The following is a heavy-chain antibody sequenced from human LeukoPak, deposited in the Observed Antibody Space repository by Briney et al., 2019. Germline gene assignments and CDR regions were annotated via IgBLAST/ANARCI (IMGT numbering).Heavy chain of an antibody. CDR1: GYTFTSYD. J-gene: IGHJ5*02. D-gene: IGHD3-10*01. CDR2: INPNSGGT. V-gene: IGHV1-2*02. Sequence: GASVKVSCKASGYTFTSYDINWVRQATGQGLEWMGWINPNSGGTNYAQKFQGRVTMTRDTSISTAYMELSRLRSDDTAVYYCARRYGSGSSVYDNWFDPWGQGTLVTVSS. CDR3: ARRYGSGSSVYDNWFDP.